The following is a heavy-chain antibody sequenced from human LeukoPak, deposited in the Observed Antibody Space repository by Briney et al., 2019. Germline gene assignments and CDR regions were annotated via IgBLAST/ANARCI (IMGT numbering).Heavy chain of an antibody. J-gene: IGHJ4*02. CDR2: IYYSGST. CDR1: GGFISSYY. Sequence: PSETLSLTCTVSGGFISSYYWSWIRQPPGKGLEWIGYIYYSGSTNYNPSLKSRVTISVDTSKNQFSLKLSSVTAADTAVYYCARAGGGLDIVVVPAAIEWRGYFDYWGQGTLVTVSS. D-gene: IGHD2-2*02. V-gene: IGHV4-59*01. CDR3: ARAGGGLDIVVVPAAIEWRGYFDY.